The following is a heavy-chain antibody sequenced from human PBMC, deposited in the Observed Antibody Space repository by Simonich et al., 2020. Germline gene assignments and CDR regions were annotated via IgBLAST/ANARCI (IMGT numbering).Heavy chain of an antibody. D-gene: IGHD3-10*01. CDR3: ARDTSYYGSGSYYFDY. V-gene: IGHV3-21*01. CDR1: GFTFSSYS. J-gene: IGHJ4*02. Sequence: GGGLVKPGGSLRLSCAASGFTFSSYSMNWVRQAPGNGLEWVSSISSSSSYIYYEDSVKGRFTISSDNAKNSMYLQMNSLRAEDTAVYYCARDTSYYGSGSYYFDYWGQGTLVTVSS. CDR2: ISSSSSYI.